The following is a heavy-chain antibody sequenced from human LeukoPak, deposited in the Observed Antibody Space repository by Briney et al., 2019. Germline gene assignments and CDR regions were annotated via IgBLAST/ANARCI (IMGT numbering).Heavy chain of an antibody. Sequence: GGSLRLSSAASGFTFSSYGMHWVRQAPGKGLEWVAFIRYDGGNKYYADSVKGRFTISRDNPKNTLHLQMNSLRTEDTAVYYCAKDGGPYYDILTGYNNFDYWGQGTLVTVSS. J-gene: IGHJ4*02. V-gene: IGHV3-30*02. D-gene: IGHD3-9*01. CDR2: IRYDGGNK. CDR1: GFTFSSYG. CDR3: AKDGGPYYDILTGYNNFDY.